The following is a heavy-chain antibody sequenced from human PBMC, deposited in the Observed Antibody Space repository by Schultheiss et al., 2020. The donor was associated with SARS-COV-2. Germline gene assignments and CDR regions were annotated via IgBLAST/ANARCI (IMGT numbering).Heavy chain of an antibody. CDR2: INPNSGGT. CDR1: GYTFTGYY. CDR3: AREGGSMATTFYYYYGMDV. Sequence: GGSLRLSCKASGYTFTGYYMHWVRQAPGQGLEWMGWINPNSGGTNYAQKFQGRVTMTRDTSISTAYMELSRLRSDDTAVYYCAREGGSMATTFYYYYGMDVWGQGTTVTVSS. V-gene: IGHV1-2*02. J-gene: IGHJ6*02. D-gene: IGHD5-24*01.